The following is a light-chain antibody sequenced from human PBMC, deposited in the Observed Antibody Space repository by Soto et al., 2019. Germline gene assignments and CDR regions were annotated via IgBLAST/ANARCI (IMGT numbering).Light chain of an antibody. CDR1: SIDVGSYNL. V-gene: IGLV2-23*01. J-gene: IGLJ1*01. Sequence: QSVLTQPASVSGSPGQSITISCPGTSIDVGSYNLVSWYQQHPGKAPKLMIYEGSKRPSGVSNRFSGSKSGNTASLTISGLQAEDEADYYCCSYAGSSTFYVFGTGTKVTVL. CDR2: EGS. CDR3: CSYAGSSTFYV.